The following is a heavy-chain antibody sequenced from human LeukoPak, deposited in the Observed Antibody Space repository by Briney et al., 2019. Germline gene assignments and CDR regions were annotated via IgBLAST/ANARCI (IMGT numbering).Heavy chain of an antibody. CDR2: ISSSSSYI. CDR3: ARDTKRSSTPFDP. Sequence: GGSLRLSCAASGFTFSSYSMTWVRQAPGKGLEWVSSISSSSSYIYYADSVKGRFTISRDNAKNSLYLQMNSLRAEDTAVYYCARDTKRSSTPFDPWGQGTLVTVSS. V-gene: IGHV3-21*01. J-gene: IGHJ5*02. D-gene: IGHD2-2*01. CDR1: GFTFSSYS.